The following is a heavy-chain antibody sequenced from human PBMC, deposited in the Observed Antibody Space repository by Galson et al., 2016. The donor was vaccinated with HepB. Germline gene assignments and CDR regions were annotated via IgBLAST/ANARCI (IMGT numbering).Heavy chain of an antibody. CDR3: AKDPGTYCSGGNCYGSGPLDI. CDR1: GLIFRSYS. D-gene: IGHD2-15*01. CDR2: ISSTSSTI. J-gene: IGHJ3*02. Sequence: SLRLSCAASGLIFRSYSMNWVRQAPGKGLEWVSYISSTSSTIFYADSVKGRITISRDIAKNSLYLQMNSMRDEDTAVYYCAKDPGTYCSGGNCYGSGPLDIWGQGTMVTVSS. V-gene: IGHV3-48*02.